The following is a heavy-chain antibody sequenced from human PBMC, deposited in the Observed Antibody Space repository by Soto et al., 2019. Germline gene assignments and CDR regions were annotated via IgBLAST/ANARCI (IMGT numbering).Heavy chain of an antibody. CDR2: MYHSGST. J-gene: IGHJ4*02. D-gene: IGHD3-16*01. Sequence: PSETLSLTCAVSGGSISSGGYSWSWIRQPPGKGLEWIGYMYHSGSTYYNPSLKSRVTISVDTSKNQFSLKLSSVTAADTAVYYCARLGGSYALPLFDYWGQGTLVIVSS. V-gene: IGHV4-30-2*01. CDR1: GGSISSGGYS. CDR3: ARLGGSYALPLFDY.